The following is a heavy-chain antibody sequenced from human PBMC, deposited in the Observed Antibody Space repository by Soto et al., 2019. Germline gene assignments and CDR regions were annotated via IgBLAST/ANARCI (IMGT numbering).Heavy chain of an antibody. CDR3: AREREGGVFGMDV. CDR2: IYPSGIT. Sequence: SETLSLTCSVSGGSINSDGYSWGWIRQPPGKGLEWIGYIYPSGITSHNPSLKSRVSILVERSKNQFSLKLSSVTAADTAVYYCAREREGGVFGMDVWGQGTTVTVSS. CDR1: GGSINSDGYS. V-gene: IGHV4-30-2*01. D-gene: IGHD6-13*01. J-gene: IGHJ6*02.